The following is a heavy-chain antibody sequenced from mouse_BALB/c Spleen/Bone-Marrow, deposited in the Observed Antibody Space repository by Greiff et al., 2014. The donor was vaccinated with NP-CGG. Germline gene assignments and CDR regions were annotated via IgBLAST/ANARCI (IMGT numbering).Heavy chain of an antibody. CDR2: ISDGGSYT. CDR1: GFTFSDYY. J-gene: IGHJ4*01. CDR3: ARDGNYYAMDY. V-gene: IGHV5-4*02. Sequence: DVKLVESGGGLVKPGGSLKLSCAASGFTFSDYYMYWVRQTPEKRLEWVATISDGGSYTYYPDSVKGRFTISRDNAKNNLYLQMSSLKSEDPAMYYCARDGNYYAMDYWGQGTSVTVSS. D-gene: IGHD2-1*01.